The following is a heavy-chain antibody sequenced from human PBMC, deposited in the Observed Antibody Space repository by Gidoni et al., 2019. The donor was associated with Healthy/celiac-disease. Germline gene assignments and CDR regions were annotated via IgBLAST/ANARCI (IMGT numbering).Heavy chain of an antibody. CDR1: GFAQSNARMG. D-gene: IGHD1-20*01. J-gene: IGHJ4*02. CDR3: ARIRYIGSLVTFDY. Sequence: QVTLKEPGPVLVKPTENLTLNCTGSGFAQSNARMGVSWIRQPPGKALEWLAHIFSNDEKSYSTSLKSRLTISKDTSKSQVVLTMTNMDPVDTATYYCARIRYIGSLVTFDYWGQGTLVTVSS. CDR2: IFSNDEK. V-gene: IGHV2-26*01.